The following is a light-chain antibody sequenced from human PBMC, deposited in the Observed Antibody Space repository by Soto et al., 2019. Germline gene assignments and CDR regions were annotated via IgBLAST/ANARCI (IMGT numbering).Light chain of an antibody. CDR2: KVS. V-gene: IGKV2-30*01. J-gene: IGKJ5*01. Sequence: DVVMTQSPLSLPVTLGQPASISCRSSQSLVYSDGNTYLNWFQQKPGQSPRRLIYKVSNRDSGVPDRFSGSGSGTDFTLTISRLEPEDFAVYYCQQYGNSPITFGQGTRLEIK. CDR1: QSLVYSDGNTY. CDR3: QQYGNSPIT.